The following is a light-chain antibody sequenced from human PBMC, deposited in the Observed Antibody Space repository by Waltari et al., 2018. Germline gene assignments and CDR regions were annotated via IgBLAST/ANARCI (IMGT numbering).Light chain of an antibody. CDR2: GAS. J-gene: IGKJ1*01. CDR1: QRVGRT. Sequence: IVLTQSPGTLSLSPGESATLSCRASQRVGRTLAWSQKRPGQAPRLLIYGASTRATAIPDRFSGSGSGTDFSLTISRLEPEDFAVYYCQHYVRLPVTFGQGTTVEIK. V-gene: IGKV3-20*01. CDR3: QHYVRLPVT.